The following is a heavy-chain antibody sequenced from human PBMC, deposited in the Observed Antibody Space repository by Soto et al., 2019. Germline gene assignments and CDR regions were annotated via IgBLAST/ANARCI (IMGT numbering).Heavy chain of an antibody. CDR2: ISYDGSNK. D-gene: IGHD6-19*01. V-gene: IGHV3-30*18. J-gene: IGHJ5*02. CDR1: GFTFSSYG. CDR3: AKDSSGWYLGWLGP. Sequence: GGSLRLSCAASGFTFSSYGMHWVRQAPGKGLEWVAVISYDGSNKYYADSVKGRFTISRDNSKNTLYLQMNSLRAEDTAVYYCAKDSSGWYLGWLGPWGQGTLVTVSS.